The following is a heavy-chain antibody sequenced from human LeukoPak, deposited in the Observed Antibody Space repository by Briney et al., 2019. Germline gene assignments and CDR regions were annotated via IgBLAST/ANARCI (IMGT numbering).Heavy chain of an antibody. CDR2: ISWNSGSI. D-gene: IGHD6-13*01. V-gene: IGHV3-9*01. J-gene: IGHJ1*01. CDR1: GFTFDDYA. CDR3: AKDSYSGSSSWYEGYFQH. Sequence: GGSLRLSCAASGFTFDDYAMHWVRQAPGKGLEWVSGISWNSGSIGYADSVKGRFTISRDNAKNSLYLQMNSLRAEDTALYYCAKDSYSGSSSWYEGYFQHWGQGTLVTVSS.